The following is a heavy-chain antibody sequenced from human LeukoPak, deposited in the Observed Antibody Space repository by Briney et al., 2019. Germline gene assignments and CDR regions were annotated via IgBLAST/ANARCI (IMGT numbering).Heavy chain of an antibody. Sequence: PSETLSLTCTVSGGSISSGDYYWSWIRQPPGKGLEWIGYIYYSGSTYYNPSLKSRVTISVDTSKNQFSLKLSPVTAADTAVYYCARAPIAAAGAPKNVDYWGQGTLVTVSS. J-gene: IGHJ4*02. D-gene: IGHD6-13*01. V-gene: IGHV4-30-4*08. CDR1: GGSISSGDYY. CDR2: IYYSGST. CDR3: ARAPIAAAGAPKNVDY.